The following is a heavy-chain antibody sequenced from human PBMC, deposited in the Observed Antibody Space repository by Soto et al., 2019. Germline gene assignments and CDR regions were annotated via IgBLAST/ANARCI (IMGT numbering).Heavy chain of an antibody. CDR1: GFSLSTSGVG. Sequence: QITLKESGPTLVKPTQTLTLTCTFSGFSLSTSGVGVGWIRQPPGKALEWLALIYWDDDKRYSPSLKSRLTITKDTSKDQVVLTMTNMDPVNTATYYCARDSFSSSRYGMDVWGQGTTVTVSS. V-gene: IGHV2-5*02. CDR3: ARDSFSSSRYGMDV. D-gene: IGHD6-13*01. CDR2: IYWDDDK. J-gene: IGHJ6*02.